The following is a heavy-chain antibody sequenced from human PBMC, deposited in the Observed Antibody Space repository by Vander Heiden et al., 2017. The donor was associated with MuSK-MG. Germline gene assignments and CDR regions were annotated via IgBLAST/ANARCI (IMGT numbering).Heavy chain of an antibody. J-gene: IGHJ6*02. Sequence: QVQLVQSGAEVKKPGSSVKVSCKASGGTFSSYAIRWVRQAPGQGLEWMGGIIPIFGIANYAQKFQGRVTITADKSTSTAYMELSSLRSEDTAVYYCARHRPAATYYYYGMDVWGQGTTVTVSS. CDR2: IIPIFGIA. D-gene: IGHD2-2*01. V-gene: IGHV1-69*17. CDR1: GGTFSSYA. CDR3: ARHRPAATYYYYGMDV.